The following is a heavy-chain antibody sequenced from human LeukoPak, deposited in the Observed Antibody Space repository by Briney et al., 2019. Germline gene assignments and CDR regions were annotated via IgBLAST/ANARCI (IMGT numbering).Heavy chain of an antibody. CDR1: GASVSSVSYY. Sequence: SETLSLTCSVAGASVSSVSYYWSWIRDPPVNGLEWIGYVYYSGSTNYNPSLKSRVTISLVTSKNQFSLRLSSVTAADTAVYYCASRHGDSGSSNCWGQGTLVTVSS. D-gene: IGHD3-10*01. J-gene: IGHJ4*02. CDR2: VYYSGST. V-gene: IGHV4-61*01. CDR3: ASRHGDSGSSNC.